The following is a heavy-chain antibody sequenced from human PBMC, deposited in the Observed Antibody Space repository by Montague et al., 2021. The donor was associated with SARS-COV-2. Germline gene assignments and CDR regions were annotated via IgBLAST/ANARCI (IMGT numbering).Heavy chain of an antibody. CDR1: GFTFSSYS. Sequence: SLRLSCSASGFTFSSYSMNWVRQAPGKGLEWVSSISSSSGYIYYADSVKGRFTISRDNAKNSLYLQMNSLRAEDTAVYYCARDRDGSGWFDYWGQGTLVTVSS. CDR2: ISSSSGYI. D-gene: IGHD6-19*01. J-gene: IGHJ4*02. V-gene: IGHV3-21*01. CDR3: ARDRDGSGWFDY.